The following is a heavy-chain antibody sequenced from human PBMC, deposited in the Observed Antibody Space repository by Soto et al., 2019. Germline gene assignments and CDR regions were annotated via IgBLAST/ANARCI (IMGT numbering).Heavy chain of an antibody. V-gene: IGHV2-5*02. J-gene: IGHJ6*02. D-gene: IGHD3-3*01. CDR3: ARLRGDFWSGHYYYYYGMDV. CDR2: IYWDDVK. CDR1: GFSLSTSGVG. Sequence: QITLKESGPPLLKPTQTLTLTCTFSGFSLSTSGVGVAWNRQPPGKALEWLALIYWDDVKRYSPSLKSRLTITKDTSKNQVVLTMTNTDPGDTGTYYCARLRGDFWSGHYYYYYGMDVWGQGTTVTVSS.